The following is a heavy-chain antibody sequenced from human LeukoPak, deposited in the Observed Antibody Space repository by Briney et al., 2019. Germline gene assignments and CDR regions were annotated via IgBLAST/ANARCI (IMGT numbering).Heavy chain of an antibody. CDR2: IKQDGSEK. J-gene: IGHJ4*02. CDR3: ARDWWSSGWYDY. CDR1: GFTFSNYG. V-gene: IGHV3-7*01. D-gene: IGHD6-19*01. Sequence: GSLRLSCAASGFTFSNYGMSWVRQAPGKGLEWVANIKQDGSEKYYVDSVKGRFTISRDNAKNSLYLQMNSLRAEDTAVYYCARDWWSSGWYDYWGQGTLVTVSS.